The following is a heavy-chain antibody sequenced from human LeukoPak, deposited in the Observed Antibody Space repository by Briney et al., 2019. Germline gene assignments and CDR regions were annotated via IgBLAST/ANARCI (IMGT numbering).Heavy chain of an antibody. D-gene: IGHD6-19*01. CDR2: INHSGST. Sequence: SETLSLTCAVYGGSFSGYYWSWIRQPPGKGLEWIGEINHSGSTNYNPSLKSRVTISVDTSKNQFSLKLSSVTAADTAVYYCARGGRSGLTYWGQGTLITVSS. CDR3: ARGGRSGLTY. V-gene: IGHV4-34*01. J-gene: IGHJ4*02. CDR1: GGSFSGYY.